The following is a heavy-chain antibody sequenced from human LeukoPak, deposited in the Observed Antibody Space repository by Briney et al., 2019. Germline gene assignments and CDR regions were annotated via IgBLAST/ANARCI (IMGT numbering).Heavy chain of an antibody. D-gene: IGHD3-22*01. CDR2: MYLSGTT. Sequence: SETLSLTCTVSGDSINSLDLRSWVRQPPGKGLEWIGEMYLSGTTHSNPSVKSRVTISIDKSKNQFFLNLSSVTAADTAVYYCAGLVGRYSSGLYYYYFDYWGQGTLVTVSS. CDR3: AGLVGRYSSGLYYYYFDY. V-gene: IGHV4-4*02. CDR1: GDSINSLDL. J-gene: IGHJ4*02.